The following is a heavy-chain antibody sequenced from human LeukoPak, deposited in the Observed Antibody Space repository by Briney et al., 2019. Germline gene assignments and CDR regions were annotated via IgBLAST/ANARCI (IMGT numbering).Heavy chain of an antibody. J-gene: IGHJ5*02. Sequence: GASVKVSCKASGYTFTSYGISWVRQAPGQGLEWMGGIIPIFGTANYAQKFQGRVTITADESTSTAYMELSSLRSEDTAVYYCALSGYYDFWSGSNWFDPWGQGTLVTVSS. D-gene: IGHD3-3*01. CDR1: GYTFTSYG. CDR2: IIPIFGTA. V-gene: IGHV1-69*13. CDR3: ALSGYYDFWSGSNWFDP.